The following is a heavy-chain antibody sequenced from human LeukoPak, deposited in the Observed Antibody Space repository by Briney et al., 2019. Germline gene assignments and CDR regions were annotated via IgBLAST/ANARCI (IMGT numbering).Heavy chain of an antibody. J-gene: IGHJ4*02. CDR2: IYYIGTS. CDR3: ARHRSGSYIRYFDF. D-gene: IGHD1-26*01. Sequence: SETLSLTRTVSGDSINTSNYFWGWIRQSTGKGLEWIGNIYYIGTSDYHPSLKSQVTLSIDTSKNQFSLNLRSVTAADTAFYYCARHRSGSYIRYFDFWGQGALVTVSS. V-gene: IGHV4-39*01. CDR1: GDSINTSNYF.